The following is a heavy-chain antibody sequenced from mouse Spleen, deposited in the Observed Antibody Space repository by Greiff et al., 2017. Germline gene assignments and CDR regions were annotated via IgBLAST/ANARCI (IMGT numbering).Heavy chain of an antibody. V-gene: IGHV7-3*01. J-gene: IGHJ4*01. CDR1: GFTFTDYY. CDR2: IRNKANGYTT. D-gene: IGHD1-1*01. Sequence: DVQLVESGGGLVQPGGSLSLSCAASGFTFTDYYMSWVRQPPGKALEWLGFIRNKANGYTTEYSASVKGRFTISRDNSQSILYLQMNALRAEDSATYYCARYGTVAYAMDYWGQGTSVTVSS. CDR3: ARYGTVAYAMDY.